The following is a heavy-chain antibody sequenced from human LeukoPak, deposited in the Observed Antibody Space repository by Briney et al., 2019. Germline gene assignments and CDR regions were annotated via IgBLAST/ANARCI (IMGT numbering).Heavy chain of an antibody. CDR3: ATVMGSSPSTAYFAY. D-gene: IGHD6-6*01. J-gene: IGHJ4*02. V-gene: IGHV3-23*01. CDR1: GFIFINHA. Sequence: GGSLRLSCGGSGFIFINHAINWVRQTRWKGPEWLSAISNDGRYIYYTDSVKGRFTTSRDNSRNTVYLQMNGLRVEDTAVYYCATVMGSSPSTAYFAYWGQGTLVTVSS. CDR2: ISNDGRYI.